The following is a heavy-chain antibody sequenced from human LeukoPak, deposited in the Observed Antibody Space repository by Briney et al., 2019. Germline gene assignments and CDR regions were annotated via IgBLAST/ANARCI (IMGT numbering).Heavy chain of an antibody. J-gene: IGHJ2*01. CDR2: ISSTNGYI. Sequence: GGSLRLSCAASGFTFSSYSMNWVRQAPGKGLEWVSYISSTNGYIYYADSVRGRFTISRDNAKNSLYLQMNSLRAEDTAVYYCARSIPYWYFDLWGRGTLVTVSS. CDR3: ARSIPYWYFDL. V-gene: IGHV3-21*01. D-gene: IGHD2-2*02. CDR1: GFTFSSYS.